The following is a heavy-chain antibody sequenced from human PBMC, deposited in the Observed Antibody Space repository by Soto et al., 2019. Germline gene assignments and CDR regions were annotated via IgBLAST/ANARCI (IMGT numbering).Heavy chain of an antibody. D-gene: IGHD3-3*01. CDR2: IIPIFGTA. Sequence: ASVKVSCKASGGTFSSYAISWVRQAPGQGLEWMGGIIPIFGTANYAQKFQGRVTITADESTSTAYMELSSLRSEDTAVYYCARAWSKHYYYYGMDVWGQGTTVTVSS. CDR1: GGTFSSYA. V-gene: IGHV1-69*13. CDR3: ARAWSKHYYYYGMDV. J-gene: IGHJ6*02.